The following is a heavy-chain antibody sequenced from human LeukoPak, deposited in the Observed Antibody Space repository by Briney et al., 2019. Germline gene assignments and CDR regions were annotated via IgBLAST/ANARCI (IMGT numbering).Heavy chain of an antibody. D-gene: IGHD3-10*01. J-gene: IGHJ5*02. CDR1: GGSISSYY. Sequence: PSETLSLTCTVSGGSISSYYWSWIRQPPGKGLEWIGYIYYSGSTNYNPSLKSRVTISVDTSKNQFSLKLSSVTAADTAVYYCAKMVRESWFDPWGQGTLVTVSS. CDR2: IYYSGST. CDR3: AKMVRESWFDP. V-gene: IGHV4-59*01.